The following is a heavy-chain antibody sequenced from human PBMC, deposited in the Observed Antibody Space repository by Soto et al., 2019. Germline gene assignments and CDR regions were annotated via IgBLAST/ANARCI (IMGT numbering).Heavy chain of an antibody. CDR3: ARGRYGSGSYSNFDY. J-gene: IGHJ4*02. D-gene: IGHD3-10*01. CDR2: INPNSGGT. CDR1: GCTFTGYY. Sequence: GASVKVSCKASGCTFTGYYMHWVRQAPGQGREWMGWINPNSGGTNYAQKFQGWVTMTRDTSISTAYMELSRLRSDDTAVYYCARGRYGSGSYSNFDYWGQGTLVTVSS. V-gene: IGHV1-2*04.